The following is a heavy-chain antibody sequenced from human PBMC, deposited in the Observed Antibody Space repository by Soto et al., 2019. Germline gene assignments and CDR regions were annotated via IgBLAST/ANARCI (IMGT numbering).Heavy chain of an antibody. CDR3: ARGGSYGDFFDY. Sequence: SATLSLTCTVSGGSMRSTYWAWIRQSPGKGLEWIGYIYYTGSTKYNPSLQSRVTISLDTSKNQFSLRLTSVTSSDTAVYYCARGGSYGDFFDYWGQGAQVTVSS. CDR2: IYYTGST. V-gene: IGHV4-59*01. D-gene: IGHD4-17*01. CDR1: GGSMRSTY. J-gene: IGHJ4*02.